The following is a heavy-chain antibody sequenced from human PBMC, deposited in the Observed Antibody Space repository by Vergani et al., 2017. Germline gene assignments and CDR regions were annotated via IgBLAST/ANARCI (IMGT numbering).Heavy chain of an antibody. V-gene: IGHV5-51*01. CDR3: ARHTTYTDS. J-gene: IGHJ4*02. Sequence: EVELVQSGPEMRKPGESLKISCKGSEYSFGNYWIGWVRQMPGKGLEWMGNIYPADSDTRYSPSFQGQVTISADKSISTAFLQWDSLKASDTALYYCARHTTYTDSWGQGTLVTV. CDR1: EYSFGNYW. CDR2: IYPADSDT. D-gene: IGHD1-1*01.